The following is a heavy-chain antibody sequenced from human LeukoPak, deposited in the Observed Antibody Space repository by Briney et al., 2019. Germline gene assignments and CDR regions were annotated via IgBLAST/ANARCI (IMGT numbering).Heavy chain of an antibody. CDR1: GNTFTGHY. Sequence: ASVKVSCKPSGNTFTGHYIHWVRRAPGQGLEWMGWINHNSGATDYAQKFQGRVTMTSDTSISTAYVELSRLRSDDAAVYYCASQVLTDYYFDSWGQGTLLTVSS. CDR3: ASQVLTDYYFDS. D-gene: IGHD2-21*02. J-gene: IGHJ4*02. CDR2: INHNSGAT. V-gene: IGHV1-2*02.